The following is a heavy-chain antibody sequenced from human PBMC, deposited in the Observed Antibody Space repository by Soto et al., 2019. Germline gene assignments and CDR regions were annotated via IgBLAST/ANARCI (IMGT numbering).Heavy chain of an antibody. CDR1: GFSLTYA. CDR2: MNGAASST. Sequence: QLSESGGGLVQPGGSLTLSCAASGFSLTYAMTWVRQPPGKGLEWASSMNGAASSTSYADSVKGRFTMSRDNSKNTLYLEMKTLRPEDTAVYYCARGGADHYNYGMDVWGQGTTVIVSS. V-gene: IGHV3-23*05. CDR3: ARGGADHYNYGMDV. J-gene: IGHJ6*02. D-gene: IGHD3-10*01.